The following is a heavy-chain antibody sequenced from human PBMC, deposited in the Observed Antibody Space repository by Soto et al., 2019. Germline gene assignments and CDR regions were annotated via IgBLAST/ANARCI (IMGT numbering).Heavy chain of an antibody. J-gene: IGHJ3*02. D-gene: IGHD6-6*01. CDR1: GYSFTSYW. CDR3: ARQGLSSSCPHDAFDI. Sequence: GESLKISCKGSGYSFTSYWIGWVRQMPGKGLEWMGIIYPGDSDTRYSPSFQGQVTISADKSISTAYLQWSSLKASDTAMYYCARQGLSSSCPHDAFDIWGQGTMVTVSS. CDR2: IYPGDSDT. V-gene: IGHV5-51*01.